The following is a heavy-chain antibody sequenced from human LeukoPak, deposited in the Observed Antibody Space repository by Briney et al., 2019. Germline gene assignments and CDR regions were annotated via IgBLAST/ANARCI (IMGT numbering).Heavy chain of an antibody. CDR2: IIPIFGTT. D-gene: IGHD1/OR15-1a*01. J-gene: IGHJ6*03. Sequence: SVKVSCKASGGTFINYALSWVRQAPGQGLEWMGGIIPIFGTTNYAQKFQGRVTITTDESTSTAYMELSSLRSEDTAVYSCARSRKQYYYYYMDVWGKGTTVTVSS. CDR1: GGTFINYA. V-gene: IGHV1-69*05. CDR3: ARSRKQYYYYYMDV.